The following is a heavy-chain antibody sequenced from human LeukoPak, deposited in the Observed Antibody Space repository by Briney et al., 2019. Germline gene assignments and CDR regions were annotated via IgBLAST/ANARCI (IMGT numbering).Heavy chain of an antibody. D-gene: IGHD4-11*01. J-gene: IGHJ4*02. CDR2: ISSSGGTI. V-gene: IGHV3-48*03. CDR1: GFTFSSYE. Sequence: GGSLRLSCAASGFTFSSYEMNWVRQAPGKGLEWVSYISSSGGTIFYADSVKGRFTISRDNAKNSLYLQMNSLRAEDTAVYYCAPTLGDYGNYEGPNFDYWGQGTLVTVSS. CDR3: APTLGDYGNYEGPNFDY.